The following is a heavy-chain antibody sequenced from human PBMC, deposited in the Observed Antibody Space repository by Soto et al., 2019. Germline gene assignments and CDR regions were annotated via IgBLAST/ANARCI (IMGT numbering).Heavy chain of an antibody. J-gene: IGHJ6*02. V-gene: IGHV1-69*13. D-gene: IGHD6-6*01. Sequence: GGSVKVSCKASGGTFSSYAISWVRQAPGQGLEWMGGIIPIFGTANYAQKFQGRVTITADESTSTAYMELSSLRSEDTAVYYCARDLKGYSSSSLPPIYYYGMDVWGQGTTVTVSS. CDR3: ARDLKGYSSSSLPPIYYYGMDV. CDR1: GGTFSSYA. CDR2: IIPIFGTA.